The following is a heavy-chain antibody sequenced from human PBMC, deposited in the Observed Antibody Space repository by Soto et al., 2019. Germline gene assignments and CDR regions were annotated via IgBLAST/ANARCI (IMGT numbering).Heavy chain of an antibody. CDR1: GDSFSKFG. J-gene: IGHJ4*02. Sequence: HVLLVQSGPEVRKPGASVNVSCMASGDSFSKFGINWVRQAPGQGLEWMGWISGYSGQTNYAQKFHGRVTMTRDTSTTTAYMELRTLRSDDTAVYFCASDHSGPDWGQGTLVTVSS. D-gene: IGHD6-25*01. V-gene: IGHV1-18*01. CDR3: ASDHSGPD. CDR2: ISGYSGQT.